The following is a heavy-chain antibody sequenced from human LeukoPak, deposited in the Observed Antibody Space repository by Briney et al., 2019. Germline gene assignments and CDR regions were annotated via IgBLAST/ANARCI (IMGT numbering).Heavy chain of an antibody. CDR2: IYYSGNT. CDR3: ASLTLDYGDY. J-gene: IGHJ4*02. V-gene: IGHV4-59*01. CDR1: GGSISSYY. Sequence: SETLSLTCTVSGGSISSYYWSWIRQPPGKGLEWIGYIYYSGNTNYNPSLKSRVTISVDTSKNQFSLKLSSVTAADTAVYYCASLTLDYGDYWGQGTLVTVSS.